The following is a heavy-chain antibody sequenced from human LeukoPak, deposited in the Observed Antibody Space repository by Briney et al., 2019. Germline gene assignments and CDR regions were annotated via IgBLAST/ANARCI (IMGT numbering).Heavy chain of an antibody. CDR2: INHSGST. CDR1: GGSFSGYY. CDR3: ARGDRYNWFDP. J-gene: IGHJ5*02. V-gene: IGHV4-34*01. Sequence: PSETLSLTCAVYGGSFSGYYWSWIRQPPGNGLEWIGEINHSGSTNYNPSLKSRVTISVDTSKNQFSLKLSSVTAADTAVYYCARGDRYNWFDPWGQGTLVTVSS.